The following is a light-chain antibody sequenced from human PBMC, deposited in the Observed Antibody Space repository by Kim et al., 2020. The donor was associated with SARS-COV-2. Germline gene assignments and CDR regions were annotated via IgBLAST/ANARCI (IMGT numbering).Light chain of an antibody. CDR1: SLRSYY. V-gene: IGLV3-19*01. J-gene: IGLJ2*01. CDR3: NSRGSNDNVL. CDR2: GKN. Sequence: VAWGQTVRITCQGDSLRSYYATWYQQKPGQAPRVVIYGKNNRPSGIPDRFSGSSSGDTASLTITGTQAGDEADYYCNSRGSNDNVLFGGGTQLTVL.